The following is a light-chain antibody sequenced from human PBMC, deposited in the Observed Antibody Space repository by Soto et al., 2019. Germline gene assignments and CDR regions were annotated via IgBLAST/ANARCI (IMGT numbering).Light chain of an antibody. CDR1: QSVSSSY. CDR2: GAS. CDR3: PQSCT. Sequence: EIVLTQSPGTLSLSPGERATLSCRASQSVSSSYLAWYQQKPGQAPRLLIYGASSRATGIPDRFSGSGSGTDFTLTSSRLEPEDFAVYYCPQSCTFGPGTKVDIK. V-gene: IGKV3-20*01. J-gene: IGKJ3*01.